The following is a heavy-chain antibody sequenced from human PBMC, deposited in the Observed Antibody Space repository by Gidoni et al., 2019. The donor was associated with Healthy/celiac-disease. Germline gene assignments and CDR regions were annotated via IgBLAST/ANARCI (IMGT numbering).Heavy chain of an antibody. D-gene: IGHD1-1*01. V-gene: IGHV3-30-3*01. J-gene: IGHJ6*02. CDR2: ISYDGSNK. CDR1: GFTFSSYA. CDR3: ARVRNKSLLLSYGMDV. Sequence: QVQLVESGGGVVQPGRSLRLSCAASGFTFSSYAMHWVRQAPGKGLEWVAVISYDGSNKYYADSVKGRFTISRDNSKNTLYLQMNSLRAEDTAVYYCARVRNKSLLLSYGMDVWGQGTTVTVSS.